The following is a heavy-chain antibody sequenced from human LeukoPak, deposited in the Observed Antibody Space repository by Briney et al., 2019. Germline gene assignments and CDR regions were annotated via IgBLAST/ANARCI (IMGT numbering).Heavy chain of an antibody. CDR2: ISYNGGRK. V-gene: IGHV3-30*03. CDR1: GFSFSDYY. D-gene: IGHD3-22*01. CDR3: ARQEARNYYYEGLDY. Sequence: GGSLRLSCAGTGFSFSDYYMSWIRQAPGKGLEWVALISYNGGRKDYADSVKGRFTIDRDNSKNTVYLQMNSLRPDDTAIYFCARQEARNYYYEGLDYWGQGNLVTVSS. J-gene: IGHJ4*02.